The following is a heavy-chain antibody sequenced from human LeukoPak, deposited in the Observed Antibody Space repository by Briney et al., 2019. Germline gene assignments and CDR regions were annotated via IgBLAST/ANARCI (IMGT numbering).Heavy chain of an antibody. J-gene: IGHJ4*02. D-gene: IGHD1-14*01. CDR1: GFIYTNYF. V-gene: IGHV3-7*04. CDR3: ARGRYYFDY. Sequence: GGSLRLSCAASGFIYTNYFMSWVRQAPGKGLEWVASIEQDGSEKHYVDSVRGRFTISRDNARNSLYLQMNSLRAEDTAVYFCARGRYYFDYWGQGTLVTVSS. CDR2: IEQDGSEK.